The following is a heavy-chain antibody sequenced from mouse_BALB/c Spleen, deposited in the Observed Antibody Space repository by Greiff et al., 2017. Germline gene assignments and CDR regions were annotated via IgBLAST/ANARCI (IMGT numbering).Heavy chain of an antibody. Sequence: EVQLQESGPGLVKPSQSLSLTCSVTGYSITSGYYWNWIRQFPGNKLEWMGYLSYDGSNNYNPSLKNRITITRDTSKDQFFLKLNSMTTEDTATYYCAREGGPGGYAMDYWGQGTSVTVSS. CDR2: LSYDGSN. J-gene: IGHJ4*01. V-gene: IGHV3-6*02. CDR1: GYSITSGYY. CDR3: AREGGPGGYAMDY. D-gene: IGHD1-1*02.